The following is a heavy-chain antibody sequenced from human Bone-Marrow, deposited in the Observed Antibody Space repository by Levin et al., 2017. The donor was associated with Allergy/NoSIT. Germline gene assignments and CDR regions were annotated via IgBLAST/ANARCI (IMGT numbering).Heavy chain of an antibody. D-gene: IGHD3-22*01. CDR1: GGSISSGLY. V-gene: IGHV4-38-2*02. CDR3: ARDKGYDSSGYYWFDP. Sequence: SETLSLTCTVSGGSISSGLYWGWIRQPPGEGLEWIASVYRTGSTYYNWSLKSRVTISVDTSKNQISLRLRSVTAADTAVYYCARDKGYDSSGYYWFDPWGQGTLVTVSS. J-gene: IGHJ5*02. CDR2: VYRTGST.